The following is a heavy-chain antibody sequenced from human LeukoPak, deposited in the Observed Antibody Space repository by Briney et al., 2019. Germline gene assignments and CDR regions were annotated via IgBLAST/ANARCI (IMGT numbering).Heavy chain of an antibody. V-gene: IGHV4-61*01. CDR1: GGSVSSGSYY. D-gene: IGHD2-2*01. Sequence: SETLSLTCTVSGGSVSSGSYYWSWIRQPPGKGLEWIGYVYYSGSTNYNPSLKSRVTISVDTSKNQFSLKLSSVTAADTAVYYCARLSGWSPIVVVPAAILDWGLGTLVTVSS. CDR2: VYYSGST. J-gene: IGHJ4*02. CDR3: ARLSGWSPIVVVPAAILD.